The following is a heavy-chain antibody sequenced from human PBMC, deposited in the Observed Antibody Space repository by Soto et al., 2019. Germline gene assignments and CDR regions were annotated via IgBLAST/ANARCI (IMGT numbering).Heavy chain of an antibody. CDR1: GFTFSNYW. V-gene: IGHV3-74*01. D-gene: IGHD6-19*01. CDR2: INSDGSST. J-gene: IGHJ3*02. CDR3: ARRGAGFDI. Sequence: EVQLVESGGGLVQPGGSLTLSCAASGFTFSNYWMHWVRQAPGQGLVWVSRINSDGSSTTYADSVKGRFTISRYNAKNTLYLEMNRLRAEDTAVYYCARRGAGFDIWGQGTMVTVAS.